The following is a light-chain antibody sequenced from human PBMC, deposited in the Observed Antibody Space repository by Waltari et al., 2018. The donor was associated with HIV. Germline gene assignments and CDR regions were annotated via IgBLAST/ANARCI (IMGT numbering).Light chain of an antibody. V-gene: IGKV1-12*01. CDR3: QQADNFPHT. Sequence: ASVGDRVSVTCRASQSVGTSVAWYQQKPDRTPKLVIFEASRLQTGVPSRFSGSGSGTYFTLTITSLQPEDLATYYCQQADNFPHTFGQGT. CDR2: EAS. CDR1: QSVGTS. J-gene: IGKJ2*01.